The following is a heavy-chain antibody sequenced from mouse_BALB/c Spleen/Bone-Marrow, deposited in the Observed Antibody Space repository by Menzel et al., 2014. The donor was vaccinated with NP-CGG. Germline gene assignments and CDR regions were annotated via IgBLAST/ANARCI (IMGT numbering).Heavy chain of an antibody. D-gene: IGHD2-4*01. V-gene: IGHV5-6-3*01. CDR1: GFTFSSYG. CDR2: INRNGGST. J-gene: IGHJ2*01. CDR3: ARDYDYDY. Sequence: EVKVEESGGGLVQPGGSLKLSCAASGFTFSSYGMSWVRQTPDKRLELVATINRNGGSTYYPDSVKGRFTISRDNAKNTLYLQMSSLKSEDTAMYYCARDYDYDYWGQGTTLTVSS.